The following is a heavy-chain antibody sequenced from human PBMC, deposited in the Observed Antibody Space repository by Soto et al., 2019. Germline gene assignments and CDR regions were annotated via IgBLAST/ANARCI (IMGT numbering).Heavy chain of an antibody. CDR2: INPNSGGT. J-gene: IGHJ6*02. CDR1: GYTFTGYY. Sequence: QVQLVQSGAEVKKPGASVKVSCKASGYTFTGYYMHWVRQAPGQGLEWMGWINPNSGGTNYAQKFQGWVTMTRDTSISTAYMELSRLRSDDTAVYYCARSVAGRGVYYYYGMEVWGQGTRVTVSS. V-gene: IGHV1-2*04. D-gene: IGHD6-19*01. CDR3: ARSVAGRGVYYYYGMEV.